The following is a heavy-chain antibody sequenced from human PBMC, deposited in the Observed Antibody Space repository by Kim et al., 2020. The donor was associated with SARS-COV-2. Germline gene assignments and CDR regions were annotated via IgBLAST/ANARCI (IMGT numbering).Heavy chain of an antibody. J-gene: IGHJ5*02. CDR3: AREVWFGELGSWFDP. D-gene: IGHD3-10*01. CDR1: GGSISSYY. V-gene: IGHV4-59*01. CDR2: IYYSGST. Sequence: SETLSLTCTVSGGSISSYYWSWIRQPPGKGLEWIGYIYYSGSTNYNPSLKSRVTISVDTSKNQFSLKLSSVTAADTAVYYCAREVWFGELGSWFDPWGQGTLVTVSS.